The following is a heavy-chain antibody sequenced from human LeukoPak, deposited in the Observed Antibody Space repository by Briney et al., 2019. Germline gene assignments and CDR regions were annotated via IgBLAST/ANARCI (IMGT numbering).Heavy chain of an antibody. Sequence: ASVKVSCKVSGYTLTELSMHWVRQAPGKGLEWRGGFDPEDGETIYAQKFQGRVTMTEDTSTDTAYMELSSLRSEDTAVYYCTRAQGYSSSDDAFDIWGQGTMVTVSS. D-gene: IGHD6-19*01. CDR1: GYTLTELS. V-gene: IGHV1-24*01. CDR2: FDPEDGET. CDR3: TRAQGYSSSDDAFDI. J-gene: IGHJ3*02.